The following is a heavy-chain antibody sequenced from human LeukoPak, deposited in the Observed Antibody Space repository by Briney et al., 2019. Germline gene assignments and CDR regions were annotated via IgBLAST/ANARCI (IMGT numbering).Heavy chain of an antibody. CDR3: VRDGERSFDI. Sequence: PGGSLRLSCAASGLTLSTYWMHWVRQAPGKGLVWVSYISSDGSYTSYADSVKGRITISRDSAKNTLYLQMNSLRAEDTAVYYCVRDGERSFDIWGQGTMVTVSS. V-gene: IGHV3-74*01. J-gene: IGHJ3*02. CDR2: ISSDGSYT. CDR1: GLTLSTYW. D-gene: IGHD2-21*01.